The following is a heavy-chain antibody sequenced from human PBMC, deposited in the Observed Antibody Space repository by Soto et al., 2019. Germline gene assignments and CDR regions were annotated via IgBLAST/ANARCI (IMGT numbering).Heavy chain of an antibody. D-gene: IGHD3-22*01. J-gene: IGHJ4*02. V-gene: IGHV1-18*01. CDR2: ISAYNGNT. CDR3: ARENYYDSSVINDY. CDR1: GYTLISYG. Sequence: ASVKVSCKASGYTLISYGISWVRQALGQGLEWMGWISAYNGNTNYAQKLQGRVTMTTDTSTSTAYMELRSLRSDDTAVYYCARENYYDSSVINDYWGQGTLVTVSS.